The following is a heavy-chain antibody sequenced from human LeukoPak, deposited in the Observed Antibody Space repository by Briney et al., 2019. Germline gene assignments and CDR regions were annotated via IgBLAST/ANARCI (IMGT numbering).Heavy chain of an antibody. V-gene: IGHV4-34*01. CDR3: ARGRYYGSGSYYYYYMDV. J-gene: IGHJ6*03. Sequence: SETLSLTCSVYGGSFSGYYWSWIRQPPGKGLEWIGEINHSGSTNYNPSLKSRVTISVDTSKNQFSLKLSSVTAADTAVYYCARGRYYGSGSYYYYYMDVWGKGTTVTISS. D-gene: IGHD3-10*01. CDR1: GGSFSGYY. CDR2: INHSGST.